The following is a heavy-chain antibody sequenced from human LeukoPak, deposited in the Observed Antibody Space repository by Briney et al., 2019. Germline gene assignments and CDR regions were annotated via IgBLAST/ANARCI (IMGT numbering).Heavy chain of an antibody. CDR1: GGSISSGGYS. V-gene: IGHV4-30-2*03. D-gene: IGHD5-24*01. CDR3: ARVGWLQSFAD. CDR2: IYHSGST. Sequence: PSETLSLTCAVSGGSISSGGYSWSWIRQPPGKGLEWIGSIYHSGSTYYNPSLKSRVTISVDTSKNQFSLKLSSVTAADTAVYYCARVGWLQSFADWGQGTLVTVSS. J-gene: IGHJ4*02.